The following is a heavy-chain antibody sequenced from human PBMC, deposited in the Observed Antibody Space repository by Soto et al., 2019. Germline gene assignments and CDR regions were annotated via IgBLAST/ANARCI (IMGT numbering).Heavy chain of an antibody. J-gene: IGHJ6*03. CDR1: GYTFTGYY. CDR3: ARGSAYYYYYMDV. V-gene: IGHV1-2*02. CDR2: INPNSGGT. Sequence: ASVKVSCKASGYTFTGYYMHWVRQAPGQGLEWMGWINPNSGGTNYAQKFQGGVTMTRETSINTAYMELSGLRSDETAVYYCARGSAYYYYYMDVWGKGTTVTVSS.